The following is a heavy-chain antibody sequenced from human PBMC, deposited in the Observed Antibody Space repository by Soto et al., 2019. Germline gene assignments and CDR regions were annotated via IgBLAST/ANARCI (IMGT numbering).Heavy chain of an antibody. CDR3: AREAGGYSYGPQSNNWFEP. CDR2: ISSSSSYI. J-gene: IGHJ5*02. Sequence: LRLSCAASGFTFSSYSMNWVRQAPGKGLEWVSSISSSSSYIYYADSVKGRFTISRDNAKNSLYLQMNSLRAEDTAVYYCAREAGGYSYGPQSNNWFEPWGQGTLVTVSS. D-gene: IGHD5-18*01. V-gene: IGHV3-21*01. CDR1: GFTFSSYS.